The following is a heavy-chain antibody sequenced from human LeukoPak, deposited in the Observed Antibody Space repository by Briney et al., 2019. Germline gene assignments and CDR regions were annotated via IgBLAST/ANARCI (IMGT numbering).Heavy chain of an antibody. J-gene: IGHJ3*02. V-gene: IGHV4-59*08. CDR1: GGSISGTYY. CDR2: IYYTGTT. Sequence: SETLSLTCTVSGGSISGTYYWSWIRQPPGKGLEWIGYIYYTGTTDPNPSLKSRVTISLDTSKNQFSLNLSSVTAADTAVYYCARASAVAGFVVAFDIWGQGTMVTVSS. D-gene: IGHD6-19*01. CDR3: ARASAVAGFVVAFDI.